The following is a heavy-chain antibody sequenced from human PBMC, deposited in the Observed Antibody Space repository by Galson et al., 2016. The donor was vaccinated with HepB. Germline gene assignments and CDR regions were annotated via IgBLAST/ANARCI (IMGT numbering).Heavy chain of an antibody. Sequence: SETLSLTCTVSGGSISSYYWSWIRQPPGKGLEWIGYIFYTVSTNSNPSLKSRVTISLDASKNQFSLMLTSVTPADTAVYYCAALHDTNYYFNGMAVWGQGSTVTVSS. CDR3: AALHDTNYYFNGMAV. CDR2: IFYTVST. J-gene: IGHJ6*02. CDR1: GGSISSYY. V-gene: IGHV4-59*01. D-gene: IGHD3-22*01.